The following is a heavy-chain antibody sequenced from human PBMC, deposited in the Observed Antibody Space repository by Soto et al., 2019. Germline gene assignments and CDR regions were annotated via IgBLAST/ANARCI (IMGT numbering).Heavy chain of an antibody. D-gene: IGHD6-19*01. V-gene: IGHV3-30-3*01. CDR2: ISYDRSNK. Sequence: PEGSLRLSCAASGFTFSSYAMHWVRQAPGKGLEWVAVISYDRSNKYYADSVKGRFTISRDNSKNTLYLQMNSLRAEDTAVYYCARVFSGYAFDIWGQGTMVTVSS. CDR1: GFTFSSYA. CDR3: ARVFSGYAFDI. J-gene: IGHJ3*02.